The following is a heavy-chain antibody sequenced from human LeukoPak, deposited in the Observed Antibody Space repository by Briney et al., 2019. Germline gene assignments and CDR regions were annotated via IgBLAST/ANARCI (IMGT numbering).Heavy chain of an antibody. CDR3: ARREVVTTEDYFDY. CDR2: IYPGDSDT. J-gene: IGHJ4*02. Sequence: GESLKISCKASSYSFTNYWIGWVRQMPGKGLEWMGIIYPGDSDTRYSPSFQGQVTISADKSISTAYLQWSSLKASDTAMYYCARREVVTTEDYFDYWGQGTLVTVSS. CDR1: SYSFTNYW. V-gene: IGHV5-51*01. D-gene: IGHD4-23*01.